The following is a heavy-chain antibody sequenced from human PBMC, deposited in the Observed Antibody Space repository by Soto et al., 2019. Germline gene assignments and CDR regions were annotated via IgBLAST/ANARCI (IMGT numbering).Heavy chain of an antibody. CDR2: ISYDGSNK. J-gene: IGHJ4*02. D-gene: IGHD3-16*02. CDR3: AKVERKHLGELSLIDY. V-gene: IGHV3-30*18. Sequence: PGGSLRLSCAASGFTFSSYGMHWVRQAPGKGLEWVAVISYDGSNKYYADSVKGRFTISRDNSKNTLYLQMNSLRAEDTAVYYCAKVERKHLGELSLIDYWGQGTLVTVSS. CDR1: GFTFSSYG.